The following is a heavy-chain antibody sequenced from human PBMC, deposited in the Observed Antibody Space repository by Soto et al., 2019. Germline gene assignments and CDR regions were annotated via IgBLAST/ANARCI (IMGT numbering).Heavy chain of an antibody. V-gene: IGHV1-69*12. CDR2: IIPIFGTA. Sequence: QVQLVQSGAEVKKPGSSVKVSCKASGGTFSSYAISWVRQAPRQGLEWMGGIIPIFGTANYAQKFQGRVTITADESTSTAYMELSSLRSEDTAVYYCARRVYYGSGRGDFDYWGQGTLVTVSS. D-gene: IGHD3-10*01. CDR1: GGTFSSYA. CDR3: ARRVYYGSGRGDFDY. J-gene: IGHJ4*02.